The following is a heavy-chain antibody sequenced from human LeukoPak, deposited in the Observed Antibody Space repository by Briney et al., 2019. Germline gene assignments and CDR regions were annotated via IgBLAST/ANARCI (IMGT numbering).Heavy chain of an antibody. CDR3: ARGHPHGWELYLDY. CDR2: ISYDGNNE. D-gene: IGHD1-26*01. Sequence: GGSLRLSCAASGFTFGAYAMHWVRQSPGKGLEWVALISYDGNNEWYADSVKGRFTVSRDNSKNTLYLQMNSLRVEDTAVYYCARGHPHGWELYLDYWGQGTLVTVSS. CDR1: GFTFGAYA. J-gene: IGHJ4*02. V-gene: IGHV3-30*04.